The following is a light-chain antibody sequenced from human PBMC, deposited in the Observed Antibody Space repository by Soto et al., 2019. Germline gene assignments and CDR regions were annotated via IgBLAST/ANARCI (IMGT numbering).Light chain of an antibody. V-gene: IGKV1-39*01. CDR3: QQSYSSPPET. CDR2: GAS. Sequence: DLQMTQSPSSLSASVGDRVTITCRASQSINNYLNWYQQKPGKAPKLLICGASNLQSGVPSRFSGSGSGTEFTLSISSLQPEDFATYYCQQSYSSPPETFGQGTKVEIK. J-gene: IGKJ1*01. CDR1: QSINNY.